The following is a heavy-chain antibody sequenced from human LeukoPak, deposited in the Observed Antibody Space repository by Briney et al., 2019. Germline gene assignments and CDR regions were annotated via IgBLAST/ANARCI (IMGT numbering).Heavy chain of an antibody. CDR2: IYDSGST. Sequence: SETLSLTCTVSGGSISSITYYWGWIRQPPGKGLEWIGNIYDSGSTYYNPSLKSRVTISVDTSKNQFSLKLTSVTAADTAVYYCANYPILLYDYGYAWFDPWSQGTLVTVSS. V-gene: IGHV4-39*07. J-gene: IGHJ5*02. D-gene: IGHD5-12*01. CDR1: GGSISSITYY. CDR3: ANYPILLYDYGYAWFDP.